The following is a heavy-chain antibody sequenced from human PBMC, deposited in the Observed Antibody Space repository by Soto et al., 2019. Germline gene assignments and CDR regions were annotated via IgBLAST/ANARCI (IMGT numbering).Heavy chain of an antibody. CDR3: ARTHYDFWSGYCGLPGMDV. D-gene: IGHD3-3*01. Sequence: PSETLSLTCTVSGGPISSSSYYWGWIRQPPGEGLEWIGSIYYSGSTYYGPSLKSRVTISVDTSKNKFSLKLSSVTAADTAVYYCARTHYDFWSGYCGLPGMDVWAQGTTVTVSS. CDR1: GGPISSSSYY. V-gene: IGHV4-39*01. CDR2: IYYSGST. J-gene: IGHJ6*02.